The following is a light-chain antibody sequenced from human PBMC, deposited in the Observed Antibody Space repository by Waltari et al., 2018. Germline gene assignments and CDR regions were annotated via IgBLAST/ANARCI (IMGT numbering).Light chain of an antibody. CDR1: QGVSHH. J-gene: IGKJ1*01. CDR3: LQYDSYPWT. V-gene: IGKV1-8*01. Sequence: AIWITKYPSSLSASTGDRVTITCRASQGVSHHLAWYQQKPGKAPKLLIYITSTLQSGVPSRFSGSGSGTDFTLTIDGLQSEDFATYYCLQYDSYPWTFGQGTKVEIK. CDR2: ITS.